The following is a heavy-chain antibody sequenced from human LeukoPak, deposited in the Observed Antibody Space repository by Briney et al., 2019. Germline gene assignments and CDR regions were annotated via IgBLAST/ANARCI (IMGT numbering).Heavy chain of an antibody. J-gene: IGHJ6*03. V-gene: IGHV1-46*01. Sequence: GASVKVSCKASGYTFTSYYMHWVRQAPGQGLEWMGLINPSGGSTSYAQKFQGRVTMTRDTSTSTVYMELSSLRSEDTAVYYCARVCCLKAGYYYYMDVWGKGTTVTVSS. CDR2: INPSGGST. CDR3: ARVCCLKAGYYYYMDV. CDR1: GYTFTSYY.